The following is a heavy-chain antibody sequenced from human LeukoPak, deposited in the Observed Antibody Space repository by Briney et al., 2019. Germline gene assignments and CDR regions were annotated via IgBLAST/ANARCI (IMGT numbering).Heavy chain of an antibody. CDR3: ARYCSGGSCYSVYFDY. CDR2: IYYSGST. Sequence: SETLSLTCTVSGGSISSGDYYWSWIRQPPGKGLEWIGYIYYSGSTYYNPSLKSRVAISVDTSKNQFSLTLSSVTAADTAVYYCARYCSGGSCYSVYFDYWGQGTLVTVPS. D-gene: IGHD2-15*01. V-gene: IGHV4-30-4*08. CDR1: GGSISSGDYY. J-gene: IGHJ4*02.